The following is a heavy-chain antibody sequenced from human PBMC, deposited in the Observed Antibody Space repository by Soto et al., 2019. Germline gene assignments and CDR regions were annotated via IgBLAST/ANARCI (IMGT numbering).Heavy chain of an antibody. Sequence: PGGSLRLSCAASGFTFNNAWMNWVRQAPGKGLEWVGRVKSKAHGGTTDYVAPVKGRFTVSRDDSTDTLFLQMNSLRTEDTAVYYCATTVEATGTFDYWGQGALVTVSS. J-gene: IGHJ4*02. CDR3: ATTVEATGTFDY. D-gene: IGHD6-13*01. V-gene: IGHV3-15*07. CDR2: VKSKAHGGTT. CDR1: GFTFNNAW.